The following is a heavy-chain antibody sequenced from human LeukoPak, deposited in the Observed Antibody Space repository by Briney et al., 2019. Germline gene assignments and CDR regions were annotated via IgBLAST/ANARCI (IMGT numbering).Heavy chain of an antibody. V-gene: IGHV4-39*01. CDR1: GGSISSSSYY. J-gene: IGHJ6*03. CDR2: IYYSGNT. CDR3: ARHKDYYYSYMDV. Sequence: SETLSLTCTVSGGSISSSSYYWGWIRQPPGKGLEWIGSIYYSGNTYYNPSLTSRVTISVDTSKNQFSLKLSSVTAADTAVYYCARHKDYYYSYMDVWGKGTTVTISS.